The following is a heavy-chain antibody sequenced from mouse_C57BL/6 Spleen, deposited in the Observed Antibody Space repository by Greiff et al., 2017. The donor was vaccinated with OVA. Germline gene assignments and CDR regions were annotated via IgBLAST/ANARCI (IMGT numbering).Heavy chain of an antibody. J-gene: IGHJ3*01. D-gene: IGHD1-1*01. CDR1: GYTFTSYW. CDR2: IYPSDSET. V-gene: IGHV1-61*01. Sequence: QVQLQQPGAELVRPGSSVKLSCKASGYTFTSYWMDWVKQRPGQGLEWIGNIYPSDSETHYNQKFKDKATLTVDKSSSPAYMQLSSLTSEDSAVYYCARRTTVVPFAYWGQGTLVTVSA. CDR3: ARRTTVVPFAY.